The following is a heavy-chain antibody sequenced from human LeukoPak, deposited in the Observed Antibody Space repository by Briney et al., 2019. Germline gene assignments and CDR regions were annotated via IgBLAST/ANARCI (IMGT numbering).Heavy chain of an antibody. CDR3: ARDRWYSSGWSPSYYYYYGMDV. CDR1: GFPVSSNY. J-gene: IGHJ6*02. Sequence: PGGSLILSCAASGFPVSSNYMSWVRPAPGKGLGWVSVIYSGGSTYYADSVKGRFTISRDDSKNTLYLQMNSLRAEDTAVYYCARDRWYSSGWSPSYYYYYGMDVWGQGTTVTVSS. D-gene: IGHD6-19*01. CDR2: IYSGGST. V-gene: IGHV3-66*01.